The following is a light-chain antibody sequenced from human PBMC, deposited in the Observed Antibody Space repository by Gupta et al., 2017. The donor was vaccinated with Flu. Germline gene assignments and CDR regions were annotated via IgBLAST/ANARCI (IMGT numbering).Light chain of an antibody. CDR2: KDS. Sequence: VSVSPGQTARITCSGDALPKQYAYWYQQKPGQAPVLVIYKDSERPSGIPERFSGSSSGTTVTLTISGVQAEDEADYYCQSADSSGTYYVFGTGTKVTVL. CDR1: ALPKQY. V-gene: IGLV3-25*03. J-gene: IGLJ1*01. CDR3: QSADSSGTYYV.